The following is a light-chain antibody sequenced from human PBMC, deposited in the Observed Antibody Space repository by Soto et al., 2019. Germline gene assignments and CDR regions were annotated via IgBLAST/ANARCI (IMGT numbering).Light chain of an antibody. V-gene: IGKV3-20*01. CDR3: QQYGGSPPYT. CDR1: QSVSSNY. Sequence: EIVLTQSPGTLSLSPGEGATLSCRASQSVSSNYLAWYQQKPGQAPRLLIFGASSRASDILDRFSGSGSGTDFTLTIKRLEPEDSALYYCQQYGGSPPYTFGQGTKLEI. CDR2: GAS. J-gene: IGKJ2*01.